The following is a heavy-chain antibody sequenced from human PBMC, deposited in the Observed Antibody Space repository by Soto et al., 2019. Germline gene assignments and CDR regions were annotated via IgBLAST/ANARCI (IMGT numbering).Heavy chain of an antibody. D-gene: IGHD1-26*01. Sequence: QVQLQESGSGLVKPSQSLSLTCTVSGVSLNTADTWWSWIRQSPGKGLEFIGYYHSGGSTYYDSSFRSRVIISADTSIGQFSLKLSSLTVADTAVYFCVRRRQMDSGNDYGLDVWGQGTRVTVSS. CDR3: VRRRQMDSGNDYGLDV. J-gene: IGHJ6*02. CDR2: YHSGGST. CDR1: GVSLNTADTW. V-gene: IGHV4-30-4*01.